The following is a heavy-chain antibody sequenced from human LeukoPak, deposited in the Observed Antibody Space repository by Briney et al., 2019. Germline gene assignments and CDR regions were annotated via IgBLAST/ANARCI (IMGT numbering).Heavy chain of an antibody. Sequence: PGRSLRLSCAGSGFTFSSYGMHWVRQAPGKGLEWVAVISYDGSNKYYADSVKGRFTISRDNSKNTLYLQMNSLRAEDTAVYYCAKDGGIAEAGYYYGMDVWGQGTTVTVSS. D-gene: IGHD6-19*01. CDR1: GFTFSSYG. CDR3: AKDGGIAEAGYYYGMDV. J-gene: IGHJ6*02. CDR2: ISYDGSNK. V-gene: IGHV3-30*18.